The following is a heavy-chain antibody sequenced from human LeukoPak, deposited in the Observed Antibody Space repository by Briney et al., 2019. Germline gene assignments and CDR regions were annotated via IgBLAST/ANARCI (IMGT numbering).Heavy chain of an antibody. CDR3: ASGGALWFGELPFDY. J-gene: IGHJ4*02. Sequence: SETLSLTCTVSGGSISSYYWSWIRQPPGKGLEWIGYIYYSGSTNYNPSLKSRVTISVDTSKNQFSLKLSSVTAADTAVYYCASGGALWFGELPFDYRGQGTLVTVSS. CDR1: GGSISSYY. CDR2: IYYSGST. D-gene: IGHD3-10*01. V-gene: IGHV4-59*01.